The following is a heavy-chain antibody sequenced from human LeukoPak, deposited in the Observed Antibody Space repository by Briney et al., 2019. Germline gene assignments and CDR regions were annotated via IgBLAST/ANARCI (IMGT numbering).Heavy chain of an antibody. CDR2: ISAYNGNT. J-gene: IGHJ3*02. D-gene: IGHD1-26*01. Sequence: GASLKVSCKASGYTFTSYGISWVRQAPGQGLEWMGWISAYNGNTNYAQKLQGRVTTTTDTSTSTAYMELRSLRSDDTAVYYCARDMELLDAFDIWGQGTMVTVSS. CDR3: ARDMELLDAFDI. V-gene: IGHV1-18*01. CDR1: GYTFTSYG.